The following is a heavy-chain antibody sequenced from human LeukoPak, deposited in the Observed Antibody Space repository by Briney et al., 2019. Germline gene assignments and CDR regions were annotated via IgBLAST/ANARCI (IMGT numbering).Heavy chain of an antibody. Sequence: SETLSLTCSVSGRSISNSFWSWIRQPPGKGLEWIGYVFPSGSTYYIPSLRGRVTMSADTSKNQVTLTLTSVTAGDTALYYCARLADTTLANYFLDYWGQGTLVTVSS. CDR3: ARLADTTLANYFLDY. J-gene: IGHJ4*02. D-gene: IGHD2/OR15-2a*01. CDR2: VFPSGST. CDR1: GRSISNSF. V-gene: IGHV4-4*09.